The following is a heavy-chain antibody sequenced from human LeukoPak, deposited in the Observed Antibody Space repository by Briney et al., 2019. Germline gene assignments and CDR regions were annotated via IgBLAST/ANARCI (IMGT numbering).Heavy chain of an antibody. CDR2: IIPILGIA. Sequence: GSSVKVSCKASGGTFSSYAISWVRQAPGQGLEWMGRIIPILGIANYAQKFQGRVTITADKSTSTAYMELSSLRSEDTAVYYGARVPSLWPEDYWGQVTLVTVSS. CDR3: ARVPSLWPEDY. CDR1: GGTFSSYA. V-gene: IGHV1-69*04. D-gene: IGHD3-10*01. J-gene: IGHJ4*02.